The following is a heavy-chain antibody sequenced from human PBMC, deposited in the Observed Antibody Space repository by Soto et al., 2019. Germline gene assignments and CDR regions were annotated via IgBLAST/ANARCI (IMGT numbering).Heavy chain of an antibody. J-gene: IGHJ4*02. CDR1: GFTFSSYA. CDR2: ISGSGGST. Sequence: EVQLLESGGGLVQPGGSLRLSCAASGFTFSSYAMSWVRQAPGKVLEWVSAISGSGGSTYYADSVKGRFTISRDNSKNTLYLQMNSLRAEDTAVYYCAKDVFRYDFWSGYPPYCPDYWGQGTLVTVSS. D-gene: IGHD3-3*01. V-gene: IGHV3-23*01. CDR3: AKDVFRYDFWSGYPPYCPDY.